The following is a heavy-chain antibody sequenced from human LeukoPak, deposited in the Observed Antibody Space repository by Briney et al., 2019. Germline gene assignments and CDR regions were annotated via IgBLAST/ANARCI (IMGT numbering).Heavy chain of an antibody. J-gene: IGHJ5*02. Sequence: SVKVSCKASGGTFSSYAISWVRQAPGQGLEWMGRIIPILGIANYAQKFQGRVTITADKSTSTAYMELSSLRSEDTAVYYCARGLATEQWLVRSGWFDPWGQGTLVTVSS. V-gene: IGHV1-69*04. CDR1: GGTFSSYA. D-gene: IGHD6-19*01. CDR3: ARGLATEQWLVRSGWFDP. CDR2: IIPILGIA.